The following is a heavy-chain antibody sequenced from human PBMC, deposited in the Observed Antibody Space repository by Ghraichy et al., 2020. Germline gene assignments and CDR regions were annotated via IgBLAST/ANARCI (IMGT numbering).Heavy chain of an antibody. D-gene: IGHD5-24*01. CDR2: IYYTGRT. CDR3: ARRRDGYNLDFDY. Sequence: SQTLSLTCTVSGGSVNSSDYSWGWIRQPPGKGLEWIGSIYYTGRTHYKPSLDSRLTISMDRSKNQFSLNLRSVTAADTAVFYCARRRDGYNLDFDYWGQGTLVTVSS. CDR1: GGSVNSSDYS. V-gene: IGHV4-39*01. J-gene: IGHJ4*02.